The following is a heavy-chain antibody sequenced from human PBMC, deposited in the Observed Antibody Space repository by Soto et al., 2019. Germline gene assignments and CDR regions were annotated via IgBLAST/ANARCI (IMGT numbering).Heavy chain of an antibody. V-gene: IGHV1-3*01. CDR3: ARDLSLEYCSSTSCPVRYYFDY. CDR1: GYTFTSYA. D-gene: IGHD2-2*01. CDR2: INAGNGNT. J-gene: IGHJ4*02. Sequence: GASVKVSCKAPGYTFTSYAMHWVRQAPGQRLEWMGWINAGNGNTKYSQKFQGRVTITRDTSASTAYMELSSLRSEDTAVYYCARDLSLEYCSSTSCPVRYYFDYWGQGTLVTVSS.